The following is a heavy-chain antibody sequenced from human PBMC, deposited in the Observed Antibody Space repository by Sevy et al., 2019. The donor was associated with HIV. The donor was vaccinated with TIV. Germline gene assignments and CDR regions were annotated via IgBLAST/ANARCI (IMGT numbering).Heavy chain of an antibody. D-gene: IGHD4-17*01. CDR2: IKQDGNEK. J-gene: IGHJ6*02. Sequence: GGSVRLSCAASGFTFSSYWMNWVRQAPGKGLELVANIKQDGNEKYYVDSVKGRFTISGDNAKNSLYLQMNSLRAEDTAVYYCARDHFFDGYGDYYYYYYGMDVWGQGTTVTVSS. CDR3: ARDHFFDGYGDYYYYYYGMDV. CDR1: GFTFSSYW. V-gene: IGHV3-7*01.